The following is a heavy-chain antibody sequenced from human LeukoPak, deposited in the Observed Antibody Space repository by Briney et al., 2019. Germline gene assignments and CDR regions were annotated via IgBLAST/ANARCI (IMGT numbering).Heavy chain of an antibody. Sequence: SETLSLTCAVYGGSFSGYYWSWIRQPPGKGLEWIGEINHSGGTNYNPSLKSRVTISVDTSKNQFSLKLSSVTAADTAVYYCARTQPSGYSSGWVRYWGQGTLVTVSS. CDR3: ARTQPSGYSSGWVRY. J-gene: IGHJ4*02. CDR1: GGSFSGYY. CDR2: INHSGGT. D-gene: IGHD6-19*01. V-gene: IGHV4-34*01.